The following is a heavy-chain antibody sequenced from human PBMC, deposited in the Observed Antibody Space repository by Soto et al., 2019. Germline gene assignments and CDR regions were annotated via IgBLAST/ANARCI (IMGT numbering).Heavy chain of an antibody. J-gene: IGHJ6*02. Sequence: GGSLRLSCAASGFTFSSYSMNWVRQAPGKGLEWVSSISSSSRYIYYADSVKGRFTISSYNAKNSLYLQMNSLRAEDTAVYYCASLVVSGYYYYYYGMDVWGQGTSVTV. V-gene: IGHV3-21*01. D-gene: IGHD3-22*01. CDR1: GFTFSSYS. CDR2: ISSSSRYI. CDR3: ASLVVSGYYYYYYGMDV.